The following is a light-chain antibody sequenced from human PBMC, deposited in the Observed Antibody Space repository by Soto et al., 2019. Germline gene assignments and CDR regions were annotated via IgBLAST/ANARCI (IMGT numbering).Light chain of an antibody. CDR1: QSVSSY. CDR3: QQRSNWPPWT. Sequence: EIVLTQSPATLSLSPGERATLSCRASQSVSSYLAWYQPKPGQAPRLLIYDASNTATGIPARFSGSGSGTDFTLTISSLEPEDFAVYYCQQRSNWPPWTFGQGTKVEIK. CDR2: DAS. J-gene: IGKJ1*01. V-gene: IGKV3-11*01.